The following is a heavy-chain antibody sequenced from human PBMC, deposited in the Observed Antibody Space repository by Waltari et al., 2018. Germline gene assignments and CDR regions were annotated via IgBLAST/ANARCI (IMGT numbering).Heavy chain of an antibody. Sequence: EVQLVESGGNLVQPGGSLRLSCVASGFTLSNYYMMWFRQATGKGLQLVANINVYGSDKCYMAYVRCRFTISIANANNSVYMQLNSLRDYDTAVYYCVRDGLIHAADYWGQGTLVSVSS. V-gene: IGHV3-7*01. J-gene: IGHJ4*02. CDR2: INVYGSDK. D-gene: IGHD2-15*01. CDR3: VRDGLIHAADY. CDR1: GFTLSNYY.